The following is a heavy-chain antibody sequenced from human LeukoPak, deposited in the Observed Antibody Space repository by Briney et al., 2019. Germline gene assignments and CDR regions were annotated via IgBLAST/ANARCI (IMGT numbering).Heavy chain of an antibody. J-gene: IGHJ4*02. D-gene: IGHD2-21*02. Sequence: KPGGSLRLSCAASGFSFSSYTMNLVRQAPGKGLEWVSIISSSSTYIYYADSVKGRFTISRDNAKSALYLQMNSLRVEDTAVYYCARDGRCGGDCYASWGQGTLVTVSS. CDR3: ARDGRCGGDCYAS. CDR1: GFSFSSYT. CDR2: ISSSSTYI. V-gene: IGHV3-21*01.